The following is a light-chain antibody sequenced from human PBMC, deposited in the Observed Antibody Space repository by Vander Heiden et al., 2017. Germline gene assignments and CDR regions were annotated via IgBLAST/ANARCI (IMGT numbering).Light chain of an antibody. CDR1: QSVSSY. Sequence: IVSTQCPATLSLSPGERATLSCRASQSVSSYLAWYQQKPGQAPRLLIYDASIRATGSQDRFSGSGYGTDRTLTINSRETKVSEVYYSQMRTNGHPMFTVGDGTKVDIK. J-gene: IGKJ3*01. CDR3: QMRTNGHPMFT. V-gene: IGKV3-11*01. CDR2: DAS.